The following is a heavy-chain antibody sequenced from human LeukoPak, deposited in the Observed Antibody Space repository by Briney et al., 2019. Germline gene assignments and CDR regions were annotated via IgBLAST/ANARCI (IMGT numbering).Heavy chain of an antibody. J-gene: IGHJ5*02. CDR2: INPNSGGT. V-gene: IGHV1-2*02. CDR3: ASVGYCSRTSCSPYNWFDP. CDR1: GYTFTGYY. D-gene: IGHD2-2*03. Sequence: ASVKVSCKASGYTFTGYYMHWVRQAPGQGLEWMGWINPNSGGTNYAQKFQGRVTMTRDTSISKAYMELSRLRSDDTAVYYCASVGYCSRTSCSPYNWFDPWGQGTLVTVSS.